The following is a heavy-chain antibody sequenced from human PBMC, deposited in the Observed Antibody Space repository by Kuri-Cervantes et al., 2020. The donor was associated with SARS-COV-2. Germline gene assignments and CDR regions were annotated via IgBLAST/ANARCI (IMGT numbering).Heavy chain of an antibody. CDR2: IYHSGST. J-gene: IGHJ4*02. Sequence: LRLSCAVSGGSISSGGYSWSWIRQPPGKGLEWIGYIYHSGSTYYNPSLKSRVTISVDTSKNQFSLKLSSVTAADTAVYYCARGPVDTAMVAYYFDYWGQGTLVTVSS. CDR1: GGSISSGGYS. V-gene: IGHV4-30-2*01. D-gene: IGHD5-18*01. CDR3: ARGPVDTAMVAYYFDY.